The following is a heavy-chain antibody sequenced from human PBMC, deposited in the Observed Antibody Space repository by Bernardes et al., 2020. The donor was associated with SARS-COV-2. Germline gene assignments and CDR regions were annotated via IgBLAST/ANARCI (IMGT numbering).Heavy chain of an antibody. CDR1: EFPFSTYT. J-gene: IGHJ3*01. V-gene: IGHV3-30-3*01. Sequence: GGSLRLSCAASEFPFSTYTMHWVRQAPNKGLEWVAAIANDGSSEYYSDSVRGRFTISRDNSKNTLFLHTNSLRTDDTAVYYCARERRSAFDLWGQGTVVTVSS. CDR3: ARERRSAFDL. CDR2: IANDGSSE.